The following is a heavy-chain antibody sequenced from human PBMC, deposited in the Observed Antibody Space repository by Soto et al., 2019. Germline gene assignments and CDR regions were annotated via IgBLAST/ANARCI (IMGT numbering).Heavy chain of an antibody. CDR2: IRFDGSNI. J-gene: IGHJ3*02. CDR3: ARSLRGYSGYGYAFDI. D-gene: IGHD5-12*01. V-gene: IGHV3-33*01. Sequence: GALRLSCAVSEIIFSGYGMHWVRQAPGKGLEWVAVIRFDGSNIHYADSVKGRFTISRDNSKNTLYLQMDSLRAEDTAVYYCARSLRGYSGYGYAFDIWGQGTMVTVSS. CDR1: EIIFSGYG.